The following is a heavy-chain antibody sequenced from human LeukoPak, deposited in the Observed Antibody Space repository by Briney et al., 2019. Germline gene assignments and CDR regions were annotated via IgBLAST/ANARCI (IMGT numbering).Heavy chain of an antibody. Sequence: PGGSLRLSCAASGFTFSSYWMSWVRQAPGKGLEWVANIKQDGSEKYYVDSVKGRFTISRDNAKNSLYLQRNSLRAEDTAVYYCARDFPSSSLYYYYYYYMDVWGKGTTVTVSS. V-gene: IGHV3-7*01. CDR3: ARDFPSSSLYYYYYYYMDV. J-gene: IGHJ6*03. CDR1: GFTFSSYW. CDR2: IKQDGSEK. D-gene: IGHD6-6*01.